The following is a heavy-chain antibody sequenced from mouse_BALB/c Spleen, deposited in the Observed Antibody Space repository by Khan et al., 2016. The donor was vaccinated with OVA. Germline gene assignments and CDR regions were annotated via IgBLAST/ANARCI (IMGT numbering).Heavy chain of an antibody. D-gene: IGHD3-3*01. CDR3: TRGRSY. V-gene: IGHV3-2*02. Sequence: EVQLQESGPDLVKPSQSLSLTCTVTGYSITSDYAWNWIRQFPGNKLEWMGYITYSGGTSYTPSLKSRISITRDPSKNQFFLLLNSVTTGDTATYYCTRGRSYWGQGTLVTVSA. CDR2: ITYSGGT. CDR1: GYSITSDYA. J-gene: IGHJ3*01.